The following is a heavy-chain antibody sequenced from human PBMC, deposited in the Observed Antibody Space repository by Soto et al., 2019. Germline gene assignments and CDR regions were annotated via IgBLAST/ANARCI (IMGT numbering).Heavy chain of an antibody. Sequence: TGGSLRLSCAASGFTFSSYGMHWVRQAPGKGLEWVAVISYDGSNKYYADSVKGRFTISRDNSKNTLYLQMNSLRAEDTAVYYCAKDPRYSGSYHRDYWGQGTMVTVSS. CDR1: GFTFSSYG. CDR3: AKDPRYSGSYHRDY. CDR2: ISYDGSNK. J-gene: IGHJ4*02. V-gene: IGHV3-30*18. D-gene: IGHD1-26*01.